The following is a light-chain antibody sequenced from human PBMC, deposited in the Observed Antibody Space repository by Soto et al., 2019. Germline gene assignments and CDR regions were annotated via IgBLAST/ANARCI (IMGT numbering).Light chain of an antibody. V-gene: IGLV1-44*01. CDR1: GSNIGSNT. J-gene: IGLJ1*01. CDR3: AAWDGSLNGYV. CDR2: NNN. Sequence: QSVLTQPPSASGTPGQRVTISCSGSGSNIGSNTVNWYQQLPGTAPKLLIYNNNQRPSGVPDRFSGSKSGTSASLAISGLQSEDEADYYCAAWDGSLNGYVFGTGTKVTVL.